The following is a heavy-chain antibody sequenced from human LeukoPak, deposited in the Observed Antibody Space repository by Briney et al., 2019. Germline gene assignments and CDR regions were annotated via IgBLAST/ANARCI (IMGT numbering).Heavy chain of an antibody. V-gene: IGHV3-7*01. Sequence: GGSLRLSCAASGFTFSSYAMSWVRQAPGKGLEWVANIKQDGSEKYYVDSVKGRFTISRDNAKNSLYLQMNSLRAEDTAVYYCARGVLYYYDSSGPATYWGQGTLVTVSS. CDR2: IKQDGSEK. CDR1: GFTFSSYA. CDR3: ARGVLYYYDSSGPATY. D-gene: IGHD3-22*01. J-gene: IGHJ4*02.